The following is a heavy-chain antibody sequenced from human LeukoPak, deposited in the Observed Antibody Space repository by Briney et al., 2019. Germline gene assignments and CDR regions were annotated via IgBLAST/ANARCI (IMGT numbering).Heavy chain of an antibody. J-gene: IGHJ4*02. Sequence: ASVKVSCKASGYTFTGYYMHWVRQAPGQGLEWMGRINPNSGGTHYAQKLQGRVTMTRDTSITTAYMELSRLRSDDTAVYYCATEPWGYYDGSGYYRQADYWGQGTLVTVSS. V-gene: IGHV1-2*06. CDR2: INPNSGGT. D-gene: IGHD3-22*01. CDR3: ATEPWGYYDGSGYYRQADY. CDR1: GYTFTGYY.